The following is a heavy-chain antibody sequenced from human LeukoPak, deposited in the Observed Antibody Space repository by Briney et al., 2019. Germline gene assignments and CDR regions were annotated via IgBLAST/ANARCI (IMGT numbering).Heavy chain of an antibody. J-gene: IGHJ3*02. CDR3: ARVRGITIFGVVIEDAFDI. CDR1: GGSISSYY. D-gene: IGHD3-3*01. CDR2: IYYSGST. Sequence: KASETLSLTCTVSGGSISSYYWSWLRQPPGKGLEWIGYIYYSGSTNYNPSLKSRVTISVDTSKNQFSLKLSSVTAADTAVYYCARVRGITIFGVVIEDAFDIWGQGIMVTVSS. V-gene: IGHV4-59*12.